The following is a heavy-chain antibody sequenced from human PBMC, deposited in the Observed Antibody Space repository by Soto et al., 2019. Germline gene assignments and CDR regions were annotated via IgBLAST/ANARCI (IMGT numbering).Heavy chain of an antibody. V-gene: IGHV1-69*01. CDR1: GGTFSSYA. D-gene: IGHD6-13*01. CDR2: IIPIFGTA. J-gene: IGHJ5*02. CDR3: ASQPMAAACQQLEVDWFDP. Sequence: QVQLVQSGAEVKKPGSSVKVSCKASGGTFSSYAISWVRQAPGQGLEWMGGIIPIFGTANYAQKFQGRVTITADESTSTAYMELSRLRSEDTAVYYCASQPMAAACQQLEVDWFDPWGQGTLVTVSS.